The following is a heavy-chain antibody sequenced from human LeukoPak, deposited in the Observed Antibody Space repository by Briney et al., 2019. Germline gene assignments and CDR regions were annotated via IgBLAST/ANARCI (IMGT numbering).Heavy chain of an antibody. Sequence: SGGSLRLSCAASGFTFSSYSMNWVRQAPGKGLEWVSSISSSSSYIYYADSVKGRFTISRDNAKNSLYPQMNSLRAEDTAVYYCAKPGQAPVAVPSNFDYWGQGTLVTVSS. D-gene: IGHD6-19*01. CDR2: ISSSSSYI. CDR3: AKPGQAPVAVPSNFDY. CDR1: GFTFSSYS. J-gene: IGHJ4*02. V-gene: IGHV3-21*04.